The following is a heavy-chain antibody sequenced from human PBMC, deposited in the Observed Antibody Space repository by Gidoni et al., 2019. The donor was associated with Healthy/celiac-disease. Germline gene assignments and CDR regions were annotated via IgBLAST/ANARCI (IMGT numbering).Heavy chain of an antibody. CDR2: INPNSGGT. CDR1: GYTFTGYY. J-gene: IGHJ5*02. D-gene: IGHD1-7*01. Sequence: QVQLVQSGAEVKKPGASVKVSCKASGYTFTGYYMHWVRQAPGQGLEWMGRINPNSGGTNYAQSFQGRVTMTRDTSISTAYMELSRLRSDDTAVYYCARPWGEASKTGTTWNNWFDPWGQGTLVTVSS. V-gene: IGHV1-2*06. CDR3: ARPWGEASKTGTTWNNWFDP.